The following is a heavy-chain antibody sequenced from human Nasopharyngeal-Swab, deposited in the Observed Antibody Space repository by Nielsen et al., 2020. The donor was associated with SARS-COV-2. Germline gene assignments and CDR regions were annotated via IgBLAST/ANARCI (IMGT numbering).Heavy chain of an antibody. J-gene: IGHJ6*02. Sequence: GGSLRLSCKGSGSSFTSYWIGWVRQMPGKGLEWMGIIYPGDSDTRYSPSLQGQVTISADKSISTAYLQWSSLKASDTAMYYCASLYGNYYYGMDVWGQGTTVTVSS. CDR2: IYPGDSDT. V-gene: IGHV5-51*01. CDR1: GSSFTSYW. D-gene: IGHD4-17*01. CDR3: ASLYGNYYYGMDV.